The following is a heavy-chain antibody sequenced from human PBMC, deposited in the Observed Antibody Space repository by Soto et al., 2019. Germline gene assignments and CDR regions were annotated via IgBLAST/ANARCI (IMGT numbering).Heavy chain of an antibody. Sequence: SETLSLTCTVSGGSISTNNWWTWVRQPPGEGPEWIGEIYHTGTTHYNPSLKSRLTISVDKSKNQFSLNLRSVTAADTAVYYCARETYGDYVGYFDPWGQGIQVTVSS. V-gene: IGHV4-4*02. CDR2: IYHTGTT. CDR3: ARETYGDYVGYFDP. D-gene: IGHD4-17*01. J-gene: IGHJ5*02. CDR1: GGSISTNNW.